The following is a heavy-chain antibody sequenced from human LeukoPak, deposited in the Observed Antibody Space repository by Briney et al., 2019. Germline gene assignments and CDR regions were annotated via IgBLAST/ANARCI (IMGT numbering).Heavy chain of an antibody. CDR1: GGSISSYY. Sequence: SETLSLTCTVSGGSISSYYWSWIRQPPGKGLEWLGYIYYSGSTYYNPSLKSRVTISVDRSKNQFSLKLSSVTAADTAVYYCARVRATIHSYYFDYWGQGTLVTVSS. V-gene: IGHV4-59*12. CDR2: IYYSGST. D-gene: IGHD5-12*01. J-gene: IGHJ4*02. CDR3: ARVRATIHSYYFDY.